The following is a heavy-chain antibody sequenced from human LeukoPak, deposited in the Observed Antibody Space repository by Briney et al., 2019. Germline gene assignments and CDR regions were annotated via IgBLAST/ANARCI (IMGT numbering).Heavy chain of an antibody. CDR2: IYYSGST. V-gene: IGHV4-61*05. D-gene: IGHD4-17*01. J-gene: IGHJ5*02. CDR3: ARVEVDYGDHPNWFDP. CDR1: GGSISSSSYY. Sequence: KASETLSLTCTVSGGSISSSSYYWGWIRQPPGKGLEWIGYIYYSGSTNYNPSLKSRVTISVDTSKNQFSLKLSSVTAADTAVYYCARVEVDYGDHPNWFDPWGQGTLVTVSS.